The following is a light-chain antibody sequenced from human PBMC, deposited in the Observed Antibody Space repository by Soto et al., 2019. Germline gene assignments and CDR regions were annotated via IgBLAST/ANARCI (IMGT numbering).Light chain of an antibody. V-gene: IGLV2-14*01. J-gene: IGLJ2*01. CDR3: SSYTSSSSTLVV. Sequence: QSALTQPASVSGSPGQSITISCTGTSSDVGGYNYVSWYQQHPGKAPKLMIYDVTIRPSGVSNRFSGSKSGNTASLTISGLQAEDEADYYCSSYTSSSSTLVVFGGGTKVTVL. CDR2: DVT. CDR1: SSDVGGYNY.